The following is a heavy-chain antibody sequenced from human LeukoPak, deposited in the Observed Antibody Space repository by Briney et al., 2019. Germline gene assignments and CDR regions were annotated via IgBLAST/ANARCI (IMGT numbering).Heavy chain of an antibody. Sequence: ASVKVSCKASGYTFTSYGISWVRQAPGQGLEWMGWISAYSGNTNYAQKLQGRVTMTTDTSTSTAYMELRSLRSDDTAVYYCASAPGLGIDYYYYGMDVWGQGTTVTVSS. CDR2: ISAYSGNT. J-gene: IGHJ6*02. D-gene: IGHD7-27*01. V-gene: IGHV1-18*01. CDR1: GYTFTSYG. CDR3: ASAPGLGIDYYYYGMDV.